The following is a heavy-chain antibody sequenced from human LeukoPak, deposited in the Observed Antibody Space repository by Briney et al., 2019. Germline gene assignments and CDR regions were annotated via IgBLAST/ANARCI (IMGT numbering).Heavy chain of an antibody. CDR3: ARDYGDYVGYYFDY. D-gene: IGHD4-17*01. Sequence: SETLSLTCTVSGGXISSYYCSWIRQPAGKGLQWIGRIYTSGSTNYNPSLKSRVTMSVDTSKNQFSLKLSSVTAADTAVYYCARDYGDYVGYYFDYWGQGTLVTVSS. J-gene: IGHJ4*02. CDR1: GGXISSYY. V-gene: IGHV4-4*07. CDR2: IYTSGST.